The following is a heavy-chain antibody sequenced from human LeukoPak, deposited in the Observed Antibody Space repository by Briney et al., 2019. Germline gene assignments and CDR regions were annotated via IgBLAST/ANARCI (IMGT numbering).Heavy chain of an antibody. J-gene: IGHJ6*03. CDR2: MYSNGGGR. V-gene: IGHV4-39*01. D-gene: IGHD1-7*01. Sequence: WIRQPPGKGLEWIANMYSNGGGRQYNRSLTNRVSISVDTSKNQFFLNLNSVTAADTAIYYCTRRTYSTYMDVWGQGTTVTVSS. CDR3: TRRTYSTYMDV.